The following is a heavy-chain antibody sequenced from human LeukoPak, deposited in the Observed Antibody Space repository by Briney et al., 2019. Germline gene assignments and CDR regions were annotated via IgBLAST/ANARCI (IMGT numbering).Heavy chain of an antibody. CDR1: GGTFSSYA. J-gene: IGHJ3*02. Sequence: SVKVSCKASGGTFSSYAISWVRQAPGQGLEWMGGIIPFFGTANYAQKFQGRVTITTDESTSTAYMELSSLRSEDTVVYYCASTSIAAAGKRGGAFDIWGQGTMVTVSS. CDR3: ASTSIAAAGKRGGAFDI. V-gene: IGHV1-69*05. D-gene: IGHD6-13*01. CDR2: IIPFFGTA.